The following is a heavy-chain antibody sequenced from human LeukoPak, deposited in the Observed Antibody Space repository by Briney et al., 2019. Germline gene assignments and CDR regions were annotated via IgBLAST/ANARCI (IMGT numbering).Heavy chain of an antibody. CDR2: ISFDGSNK. J-gene: IGHJ2*01. D-gene: IGHD2-21*02. Sequence: GGSLRLSCAASGFTFTSYAMHWVRQAPGKGLEWVTFISFDGSNKYYADSVKGRFTISRDNSKNTLYLQMNSLRAEDTAVYYCARADIVVVTALWYFDLWGRGTLVSVSS. CDR1: GFTFTSYA. CDR3: ARADIVVVTALWYFDL. V-gene: IGHV3-30-3*01.